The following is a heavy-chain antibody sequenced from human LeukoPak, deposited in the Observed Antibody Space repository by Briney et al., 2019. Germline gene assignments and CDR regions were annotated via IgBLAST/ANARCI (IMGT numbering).Heavy chain of an antibody. V-gene: IGHV3-23*01. CDR1: GFTFSSYA. D-gene: IGHD3-22*01. CDR2: ISGSGGST. Sequence: GGSLRLSCAASGFTFSSYAMSWVRQAPGKGLEWVSAISGSGGSTYCADSVKGRFTISRDNSKNTLYLQMNSLRAEDTAVYYCALSSYYYDSSGYLDYWGQGTLVTVSS. J-gene: IGHJ4*02. CDR3: ALSSYYYDSSGYLDY.